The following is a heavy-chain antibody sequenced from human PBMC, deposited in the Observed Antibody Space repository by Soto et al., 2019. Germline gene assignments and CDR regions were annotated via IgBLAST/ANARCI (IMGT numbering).Heavy chain of an antibody. Sequence: ASVKVSCKASGYNFATYGITCMRRAPGQGLECMGWISTYTGRTNYAQRLQGRVTMTTDTSTSTAYMELRSLKSDDTAVYYCARRVWESSDAFDIWGQGTMVTVSS. D-gene: IGHD3-16*01. CDR2: ISTYTGRT. CDR3: ARRVWESSDAFDI. CDR1: GYNFATYG. J-gene: IGHJ3*02. V-gene: IGHV1-18*04.